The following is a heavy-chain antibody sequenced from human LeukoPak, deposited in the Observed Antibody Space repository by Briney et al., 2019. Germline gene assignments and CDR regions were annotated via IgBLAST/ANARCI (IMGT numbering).Heavy chain of an antibody. CDR1: GGSISSYY. CDR2: IYDSGNT. V-gene: IGHV4-59*12. CDR3: AIVGSTFWFDP. Sequence: SETLSLTCTVSGGSISSYYWSWIRQPPGKGLEWIGYIYDSGNTNYNPSLKSRVTISVDTSKNQFSLKLSSVTAADTAVYYCAIVGSTFWFDPWGQGTLVTVSS. J-gene: IGHJ5*02. D-gene: IGHD1-26*01.